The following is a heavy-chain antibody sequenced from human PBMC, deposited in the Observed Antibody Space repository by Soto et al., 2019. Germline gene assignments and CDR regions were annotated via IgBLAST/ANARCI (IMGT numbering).Heavy chain of an antibody. D-gene: IGHD3-22*01. Sequence: EVQLLESGGGLVQPGGSLRLSCAASGFTFSSYAMSWVRQAPGKGLEWVSAISGSGGSTYYADSVKGRFTISRDNSKNTLYLQMNSLRAEDTAVYYCAKDVGYYYDSSGYQTLFDYWGQGTLVTVSS. CDR1: GFTFSSYA. J-gene: IGHJ4*02. V-gene: IGHV3-23*01. CDR3: AKDVGYYYDSSGYQTLFDY. CDR2: ISGSGGST.